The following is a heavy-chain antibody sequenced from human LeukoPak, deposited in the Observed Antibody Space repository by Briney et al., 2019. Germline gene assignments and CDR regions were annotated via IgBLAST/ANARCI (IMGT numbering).Heavy chain of an antibody. CDR1: GFTLSTYW. CDR3: ARDSAGNDY. D-gene: IGHD6-13*01. V-gene: IGHV3-7*01. CDR2: INQDGSEK. J-gene: IGHJ4*02. Sequence: GGSLRLSCAASGFTLSTYWMSWVRQAPGKGLEWVANINQDGSEKYYVDSVKGRFTISRNNANNSLYLQMTSLGAEDTAMYYCARDSAGNDYWGQGTLVTVSS.